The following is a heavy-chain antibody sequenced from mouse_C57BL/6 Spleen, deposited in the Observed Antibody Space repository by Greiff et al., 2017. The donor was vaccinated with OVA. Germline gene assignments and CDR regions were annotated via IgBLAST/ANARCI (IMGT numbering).Heavy chain of an antibody. CDR2: IYPGSGNT. V-gene: IGHV1-66*01. Sequence: VQLQQSGPELVKPGASVKISCKASGYSFTSYYIHWVKQRPGQGLEWIGWIYPGSGNTKYNEKFKGKATLTADTSSSTAYMQLSSLTSEDSAVYYCARYGIIYYDYDGDYWGQGTTLTVSS. CDR3: ARYGIIYYDYDGDY. CDR1: GYSFTSYY. D-gene: IGHD2-4*01. J-gene: IGHJ2*01.